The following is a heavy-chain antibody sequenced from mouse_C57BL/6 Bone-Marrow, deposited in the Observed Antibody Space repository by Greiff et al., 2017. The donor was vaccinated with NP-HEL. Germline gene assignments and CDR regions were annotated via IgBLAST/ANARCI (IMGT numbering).Heavy chain of an antibody. V-gene: IGHV5-6*01. CDR2: ISSGGSYT. CDR1: GFTFSSYG. D-gene: IGHD4-1*01. Sequence: EVKLVESGGDLVKPGGSLKLSCAASGFTFSSYGMSWVRQTPDKRLEWVATISSGGSYTYYLDSVKGRFTISRDNAKNTLYLQMSSLKSEDTAMYYCARHRTGWFAYWGQGTLVTVSA. J-gene: IGHJ3*01. CDR3: ARHRTGWFAY.